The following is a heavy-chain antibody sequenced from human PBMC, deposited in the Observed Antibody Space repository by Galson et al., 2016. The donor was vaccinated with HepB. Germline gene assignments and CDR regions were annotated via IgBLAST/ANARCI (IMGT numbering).Heavy chain of an antibody. D-gene: IGHD3-10*01. CDR1: GFTFSSYA. V-gene: IGHV3-23*01. J-gene: IGHJ4*01. Sequence: SLRLSCAASGFTFSSYAMTWVRQAPGKGLEWTSTISGSGHRTFYAASVEGRFTISRDNSKNTLYLQMNSLRAEDTAVYYCAQLVREPDKWGPGTLVTVSS. CDR3: AQLVREPDK. CDR2: ISGSGHRT.